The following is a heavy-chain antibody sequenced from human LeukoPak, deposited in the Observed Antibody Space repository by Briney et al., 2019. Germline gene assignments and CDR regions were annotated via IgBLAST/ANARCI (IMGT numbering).Heavy chain of an antibody. V-gene: IGHV3-49*04. J-gene: IGHJ4*03. CDR3: TRDTAHGGFDY. CDR1: GFNFGDYD. D-gene: IGHD3-16*01. Sequence: GGSVTLFCTASGFNFGDYDMSWVRQAPGKGLEWVGFIRSKAYGGTTGHAASVKGRFTISRDDSKSIAYLQMNSLKTEDTAVYYCTRDTAHGGFDYWGQGNPGTVSS. CDR2: IRSKAYGGTT.